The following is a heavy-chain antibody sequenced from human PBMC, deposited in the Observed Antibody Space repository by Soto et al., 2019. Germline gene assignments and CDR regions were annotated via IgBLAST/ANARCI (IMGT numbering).Heavy chain of an antibody. D-gene: IGHD4-17*01. CDR2: MNPKSGYT. CDR3: ARTDGDLDY. J-gene: IGHJ4*01. V-gene: IGHV1-8*01. CDR1: GYTFTRYD. Sequence: QVQLVQSGAEVKKPGASVKVSCKTSGYTFTRYDINWVRQATGQGLEWMGWMNPKSGYTGSAQRFQGRITMTRDTSISTAYMEPSSLRSEDTAMYYCARTDGDLDYWGQGTLVTVSS.